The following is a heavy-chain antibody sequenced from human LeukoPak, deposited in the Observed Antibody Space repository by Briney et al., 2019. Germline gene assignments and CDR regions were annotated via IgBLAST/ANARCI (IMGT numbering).Heavy chain of an antibody. CDR1: GGSINNYY. J-gene: IGHJ4*02. V-gene: IGHV4-59*08. Sequence: SETLSLTCSVSGGSINNYYWSWFRQPPGKRLEWIAYIYYSGSTNYNPSFKSRVTISVDTSRSQFSLMLSSVIAADTAVYYCARHNARLRGWIGEVDFWGQGALVTVSS. CDR2: IYYSGST. D-gene: IGHD3-10*01. CDR3: ARHNARLRGWIGEVDF.